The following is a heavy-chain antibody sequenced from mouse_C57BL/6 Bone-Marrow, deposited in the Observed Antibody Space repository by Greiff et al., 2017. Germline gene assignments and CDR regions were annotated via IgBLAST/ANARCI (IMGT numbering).Heavy chain of an antibody. CDR3: ARHGNYRYFDV. CDR2: IYPGGGYT. Sequence: VQRVESGAELVRPGTSVKMSCKASGYTFTNYWIGWAKQRPGHGLEWIGDIYPGGGYTNYNEKFKGKATLTADKSSSTAYMQFSSLTSEDSAIYYCARHGNYRYFDVWGTGTTVTVSS. J-gene: IGHJ1*03. D-gene: IGHD2-1*01. CDR1: GYTFTNYW. V-gene: IGHV1-63*01.